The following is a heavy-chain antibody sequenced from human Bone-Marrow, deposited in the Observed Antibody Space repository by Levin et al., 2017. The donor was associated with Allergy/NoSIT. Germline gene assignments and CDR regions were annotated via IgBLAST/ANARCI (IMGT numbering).Heavy chain of an antibody. CDR1: GFTFDDYA. CDR3: AKDISSYYDFWSGSFDY. CDR2: ISWNSGSI. Sequence: LSLTCAASGFTFDDYAMHWVRQAPGKGLEWVSGISWNSGSIGYADSVKGRFTISRDNAKNSLYLQMNSLRAEDTALYYCAKDISSYYDFWSGSFDYWGQGTLVTVSS. D-gene: IGHD3-3*01. V-gene: IGHV3-9*01. J-gene: IGHJ4*02.